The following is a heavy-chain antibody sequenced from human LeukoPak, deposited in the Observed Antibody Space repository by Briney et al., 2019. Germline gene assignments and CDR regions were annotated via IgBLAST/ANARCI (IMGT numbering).Heavy chain of an antibody. CDR1: GFTFSDYY. J-gene: IGHJ4*02. D-gene: IGHD3-3*01. V-gene: IGHV3-11*01. CDR2: ISSGGSTI. CDR3: ARDERFFEWPSFDY. Sequence: GGSLRLSCAASGFTFSDYYMSWIRQAPGKGLEWVSYISSGGSTIYYADSVKGRFTISRDNAKNSLYLQMNSLRAEDTAVYYCARDERFFEWPSFDYWGQGTLVTVSS.